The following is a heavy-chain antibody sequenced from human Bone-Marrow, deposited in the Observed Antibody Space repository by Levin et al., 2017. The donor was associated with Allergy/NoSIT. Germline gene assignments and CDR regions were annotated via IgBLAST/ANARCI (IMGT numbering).Heavy chain of an antibody. V-gene: IGHV5-51*01. CDR3: ARYDYYGSGSYSGYYYGMDG. CDR1: GYSFTSYW. J-gene: IGHJ6*02. Sequence: KVSCKGSGYSFTSYWIGWVRQLPGKGLEWMGIIYPGDSDTRYSPSFQGQVTISADKSISTAYLQWSSLKASDTAMYYCARYDYYGSGSYSGYYYGMDGWGQGTTVTVSS. CDR2: IYPGDSDT. D-gene: IGHD3-10*01.